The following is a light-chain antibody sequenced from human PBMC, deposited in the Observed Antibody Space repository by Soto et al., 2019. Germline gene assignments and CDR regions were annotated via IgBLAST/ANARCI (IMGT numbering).Light chain of an antibody. V-gene: IGKV3D-15*01. J-gene: IGKJ5*01. CDR2: GAS. Sequence: DIVLTRSPGTLSLSPGERATLSCRASQSVSSNYLAWYQQKPGQAPRLLIYGASNRATGIPDRFSGSGSGTEFTLTISSLQSEDFAVYYCQQYNNWPAITFGQGTRLEIK. CDR1: QSVSSNY. CDR3: QQYNNWPAIT.